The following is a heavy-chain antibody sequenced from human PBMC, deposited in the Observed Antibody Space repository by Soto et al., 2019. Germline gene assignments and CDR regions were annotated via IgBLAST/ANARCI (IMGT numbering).Heavy chain of an antibody. CDR1: GYTFIGQY. CDR3: ARRWYSSSWPLFDY. CDR2: MDPNSGYT. D-gene: IGHD6-13*01. Sequence: ASVEVSCKAVGYTFIGQYMYWVRQAPGQGLESMGWMDPNSGYTNYAQKFQGRVTLTRDTSTSTVYMELSSLRSEDTAVYYCARRWYSSSWPLFDYWGQGTLVTVS. V-gene: IGHV1-2*02. J-gene: IGHJ4*02.